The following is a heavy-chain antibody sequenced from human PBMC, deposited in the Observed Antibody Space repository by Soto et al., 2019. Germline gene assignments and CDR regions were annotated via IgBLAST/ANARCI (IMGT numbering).Heavy chain of an antibody. CDR3: ARVPYYYGSGSYPFDY. Sequence: QVQLVESGGGVVQPGRSLRLSCAASGFTFSSYAMHWVRQAPGKGLEWVAVISYDGSNKYYADSVKGRFTISRDNSKNTLYLQMNSLRAEDTAVYYCARVPYYYGSGSYPFDYWGKGTLVTVSS. CDR2: ISYDGSNK. CDR1: GFTFSSYA. D-gene: IGHD3-10*01. V-gene: IGHV3-30-3*01. J-gene: IGHJ4*02.